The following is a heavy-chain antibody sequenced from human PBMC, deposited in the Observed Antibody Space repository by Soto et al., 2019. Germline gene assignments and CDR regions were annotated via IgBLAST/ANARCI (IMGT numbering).Heavy chain of an antibody. J-gene: IGHJ4*02. Sequence: QVQLQESGPGLVKPSETLSLTCTVSGGSISSYYWSWIRQPPGKGLEWIGYIFYSGSTNYNLSLKSRVTISVDTSKNQFSLKLSSVTAADTAVYYCARVGRGGYDSSGYRSFDYWGQGTLVTVSS. CDR3: ARVGRGGYDSSGYRSFDY. CDR2: IFYSGST. D-gene: IGHD3-22*01. CDR1: GGSISSYY. V-gene: IGHV4-59*01.